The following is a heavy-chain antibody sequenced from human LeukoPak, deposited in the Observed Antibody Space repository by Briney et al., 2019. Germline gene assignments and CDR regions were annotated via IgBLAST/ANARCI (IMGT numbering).Heavy chain of an antibody. Sequence: SETLSLTCAVYGGSFSGYYWSWIRQPPGKGLEWIGEINHSGSTNYNPSLKSRVTISVDTSKNQFSLKLSSVTAADTAVYYCARGGYNWNYRDFDYWGQGTLVTVSS. V-gene: IGHV4-34*01. CDR2: INHSGST. J-gene: IGHJ4*02. CDR1: GGSFSGYY. CDR3: ARGGYNWNYRDFDY. D-gene: IGHD1-7*01.